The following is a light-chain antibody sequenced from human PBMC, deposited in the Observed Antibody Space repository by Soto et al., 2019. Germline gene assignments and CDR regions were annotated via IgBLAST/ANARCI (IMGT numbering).Light chain of an antibody. V-gene: IGKV3-20*01. CDR3: QKYGTSPPIT. Sequence: EIVLTQSPGTLSLSPGETATLSCRASQSVSSSYLAWYQQKPGQAPRLLFYGASSRATGIPDRFSGSGSGIDFTLTISPLAPEDFAVYYWQKYGTSPPITFGPGSTVEIK. CDR1: QSVSSSY. J-gene: IGKJ4*02. CDR2: GAS.